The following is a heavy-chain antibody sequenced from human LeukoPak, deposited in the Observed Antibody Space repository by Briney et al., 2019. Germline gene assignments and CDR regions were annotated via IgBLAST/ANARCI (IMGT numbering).Heavy chain of an antibody. Sequence: ASVKVSCKASGYTFTSYGISWVRQAPGQGLEWMGRISAYNGNTNYAQKLQGRVTMTTDTSTSTAYMELRSLRSDDTAVYYCAREGAGYSGYDWFRQNWFDPWGQGTLVTVSS. J-gene: IGHJ5*02. CDR2: ISAYNGNT. CDR3: AREGAGYSGYDWFRQNWFDP. CDR1: GYTFTSYG. V-gene: IGHV1-18*01. D-gene: IGHD5-12*01.